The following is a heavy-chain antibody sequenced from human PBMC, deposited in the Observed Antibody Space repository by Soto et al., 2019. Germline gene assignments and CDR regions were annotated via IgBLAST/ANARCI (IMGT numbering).Heavy chain of an antibody. CDR3: AKDQGNIVATKHLGY. CDR2: ISGSGGST. J-gene: IGHJ4*02. Sequence: GGSLRLSCAASGFTFSSYAMSWVRQAPGKGLEWVSAISGSGGSTYYADSVKGRFTISRDNSKNTLYLQMNSLRAEDTAVYYCAKDQGNIVATKHLGYWGQGTLVTVSS. V-gene: IGHV3-23*01. D-gene: IGHD5-12*01. CDR1: GFTFSSYA.